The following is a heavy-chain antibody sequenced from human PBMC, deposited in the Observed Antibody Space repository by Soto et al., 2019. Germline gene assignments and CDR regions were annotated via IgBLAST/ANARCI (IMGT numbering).Heavy chain of an antibody. CDR3: ARTEAYYDILTGYSSNWFDP. V-gene: IGHV4-59*01. CDR1: GGSISSYY. CDR2: IYYSGST. J-gene: IGHJ5*02. Sequence: SETLSLTCTVSGGSISSYYWSWIRQPPGKGLEWIGYIYYSGSTNYNPSLKSRVTISVDTSKNQFSLKLSSVTAADTAVYYCARTEAYYDILTGYSSNWFDPWGQGSLVT. D-gene: IGHD3-9*01.